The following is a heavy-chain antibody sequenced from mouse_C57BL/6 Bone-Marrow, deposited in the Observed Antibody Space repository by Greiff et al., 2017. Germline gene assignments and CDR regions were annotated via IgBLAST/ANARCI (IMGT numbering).Heavy chain of an antibody. CDR2: INPNNGGT. CDR3: ARGGGYYGSSEGFAY. J-gene: IGHJ3*01. Sequence: EVQLQQSGPELVKPGASVKISCKASGYTFTDYYMNWVKQSHGKSLEWIGDINPNNGGTSYNQKFKGKATLTVDKSSSTAYMELRSLTSEDSAVYYCARGGGYYGSSEGFAYWGQGTLVTVSA. V-gene: IGHV1-26*01. D-gene: IGHD1-1*01. CDR1: GYTFTDYY.